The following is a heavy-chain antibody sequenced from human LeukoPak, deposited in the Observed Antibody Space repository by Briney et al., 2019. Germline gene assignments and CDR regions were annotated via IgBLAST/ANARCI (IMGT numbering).Heavy chain of an antibody. D-gene: IGHD6-19*01. CDR3: ARVLAVAGNDY. CDR2: IYYSGST. V-gene: IGHV4-31*03. Sequence: SETLSLACTVSGGSISSGGYYWSWIRQHPGKGLEWIGYIYYSGSTYYNPSLKSRVTISVDTSKNQFSLKLSSVTAADAAVYYCARVLAVAGNDYWGQGTLVTVSS. J-gene: IGHJ4*02. CDR1: GGSISSGGYY.